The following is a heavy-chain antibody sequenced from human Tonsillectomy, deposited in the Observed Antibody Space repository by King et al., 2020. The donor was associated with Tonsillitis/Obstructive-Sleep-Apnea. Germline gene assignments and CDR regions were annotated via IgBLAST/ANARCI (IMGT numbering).Heavy chain of an antibody. Sequence: QLVQSGAEVKKPGESLKISCKGSGYSFTSYWIGWVRQMPGKGLEWMGIIYPGDSDTRYSPSFQGQVTISADKSISTAYLQWSSLKASDTAMYYCARPTSYSSSWYEPGGPYYFDYWGQGTLVTVSS. J-gene: IGHJ4*02. D-gene: IGHD6-13*01. V-gene: IGHV5-51*01. CDR1: GYSFTSYW. CDR2: IYPGDSDT. CDR3: ARPTSYSSSWYEPGGPYYFDY.